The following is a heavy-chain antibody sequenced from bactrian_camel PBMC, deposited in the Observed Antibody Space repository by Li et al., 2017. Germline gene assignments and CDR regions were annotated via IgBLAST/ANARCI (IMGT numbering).Heavy chain of an antibody. CDR3: VRGLSTPDY. J-gene: IGHJ4*01. V-gene: IGHV3S6*01. CDR2: ISVGADT. CDR1: GSIQRTNC. Sequence: HVQLVESGGGSVQAGGSLRLSCAASGSIQRTNCMSWVRQAPGKGLEWVISVGADTYYAESVKGRFTISRDNAKSILYLQMNSLKAEDTALYYCVRGLSTPDYWGQGTQVTVS. D-gene: IGHD4*01.